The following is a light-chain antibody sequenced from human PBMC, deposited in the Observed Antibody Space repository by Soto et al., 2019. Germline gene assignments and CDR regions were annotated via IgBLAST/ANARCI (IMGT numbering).Light chain of an antibody. Sequence: QSVLTQPPSASGTPGQRVTISCSGSNSNIGSNTVNWYQQVPGTAPKLLIYSNNQRPSGVPDRFSGSKSGTSASLAISGLRSEDEADYYCAAWDDSLNGYVFGAGTKVT. V-gene: IGLV1-44*01. J-gene: IGLJ1*01. CDR3: AAWDDSLNGYV. CDR1: NSNIGSNT. CDR2: SNN.